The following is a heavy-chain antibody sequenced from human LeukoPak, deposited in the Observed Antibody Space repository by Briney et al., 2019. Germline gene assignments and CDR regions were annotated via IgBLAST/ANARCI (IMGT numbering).Heavy chain of an antibody. CDR3: ARWDSSGYHKYYFDY. V-gene: IGHV3-53*01. CDR1: GFTVSSNY. CDR2: IYSGGST. J-gene: IGHJ4*02. Sequence: PGGSLRLSCAASGFTVSSNYMNWVRQAPGKGLEWVSIIYSGGSTYYADSVKGRFTISRDNSKNTLCLQMNSLTAEDTAVYYCARWDSSGYHKYYFDYWGQGTLVTVSS. D-gene: IGHD3-22*01.